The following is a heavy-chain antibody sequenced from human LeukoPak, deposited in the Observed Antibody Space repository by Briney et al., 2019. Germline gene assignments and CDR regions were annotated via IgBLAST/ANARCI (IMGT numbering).Heavy chain of an antibody. CDR3: AKVRFSLRWWYYFDY. V-gene: IGHV3-43*02. CDR1: GFTFDDYA. Sequence: GGSLRLSCAASGFTFDDYAMHWVRQAPGKGLEWVSLISGDCGSTYYADSVKGRFTISRDNSKNSLYLQMNSLRTEDTALYYCAKVRFSLRWWYYFDYWGQGTLVTVSS. D-gene: IGHD4-23*01. CDR2: ISGDCGST. J-gene: IGHJ4*02.